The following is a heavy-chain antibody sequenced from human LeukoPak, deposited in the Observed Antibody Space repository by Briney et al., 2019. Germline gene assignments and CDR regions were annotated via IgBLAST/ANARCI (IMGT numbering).Heavy chain of an antibody. CDR3: AKDSRIGYYYDSSGYQYYFDY. D-gene: IGHD3-22*01. CDR2: ISGSGGST. J-gene: IGHJ4*02. CDR1: GGSFSGYY. V-gene: IGHV3-23*01. Sequence: PSETLSLTCAVYGGSFSGYYWSWIRQPPGKGLEWVSTISGSGGSTYYADSVKGRFTISRDNSKNTLYLQMNSLRAEDTAVYYCAKDSRIGYYYDSSGYQYYFDYWGQGTLVTVSS.